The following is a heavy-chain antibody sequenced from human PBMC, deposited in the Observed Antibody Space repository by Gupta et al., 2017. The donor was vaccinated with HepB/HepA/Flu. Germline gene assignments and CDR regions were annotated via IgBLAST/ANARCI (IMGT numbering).Heavy chain of an antibody. J-gene: IGHJ4*02. V-gene: IGHV3-15*01. CDR1: GLTFNEAW. Sequence: EVQLVESGGGLVKPGGSLRLSCIASGLTFNEAWMNWGRQAPGKGLEWVGRTRSENDGGAIEYAAPVKGRVTISRDDSKNTVYLQMSSLKSEDTAVYYCTTDPQWGHWGQGTLVTVSS. D-gene: IGHD2-8*01. CDR2: TRSENDGGAI. CDR3: TTDPQWGH.